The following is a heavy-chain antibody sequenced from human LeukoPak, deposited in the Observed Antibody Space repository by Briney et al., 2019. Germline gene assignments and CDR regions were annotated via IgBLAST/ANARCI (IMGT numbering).Heavy chain of an antibody. CDR3: ARLTGYRIESAFDI. D-gene: IGHD3-9*01. Sequence: SETLSLTCTVSGGSISSSSYYWGWIRQPPGKGLEWIGYIYYSGSTNYNPSLKSRVTISVDTSKNQFSLKLSSVTAADTAVYYCARLTGYRIESAFDIWGQGTMVTVSS. CDR2: IYYSGST. V-gene: IGHV4-61*05. CDR1: GGSISSSSYY. J-gene: IGHJ3*02.